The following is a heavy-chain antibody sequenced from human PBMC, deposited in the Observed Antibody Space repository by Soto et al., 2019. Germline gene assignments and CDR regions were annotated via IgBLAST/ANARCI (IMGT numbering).Heavy chain of an antibody. CDR2: IWSDGSNK. V-gene: IGHV3-33*01. D-gene: IGHD3-22*01. CDR3: ARYYYDSSGYYPL. Sequence: QVQLVESGGGVVQPGRSLRLSCAASGFTFSSYGMHWVRQAPGKGLEWVAGIWSDGSNKYYADSVKGRFTISRDNSKNRLYLQMSSLRAEDTAVYYCARYYYDSSGYYPLWGQGTLVTVSS. J-gene: IGHJ4*02. CDR1: GFTFSSYG.